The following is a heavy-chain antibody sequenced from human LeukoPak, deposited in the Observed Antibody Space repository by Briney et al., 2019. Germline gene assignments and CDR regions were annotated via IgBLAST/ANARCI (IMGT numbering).Heavy chain of an antibody. Sequence: GASVKVSCKASGGTFSSYAISWVRQAPGQGLEWMGGIIPIFGTANYAQKFQGRVTITTDESTSTAYMEPSSLRSEDTAVYYCARAKYQLLLGTSPNWFDPWGQGTLVTVSS. CDR2: IIPIFGTA. J-gene: IGHJ5*02. V-gene: IGHV1-69*05. D-gene: IGHD2-2*01. CDR1: GGTFSSYA. CDR3: ARAKYQLLLGTSPNWFDP.